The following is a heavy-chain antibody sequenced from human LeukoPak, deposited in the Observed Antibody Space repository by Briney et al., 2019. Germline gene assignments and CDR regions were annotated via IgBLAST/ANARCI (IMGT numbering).Heavy chain of an antibody. V-gene: IGHV3-11*06. CDR1: GFTFSDYY. CDR2: ISSSSSYT. Sequence: GGSLRLSCAASGFTFSDYYMSWIRQAPGKGLEWVSYISSSSSYTNYADSVKGRFTISRDNAKNSLYLQMNSLRAEDTAVYYCARFYGSGSSAYYYGMDVWGQGTLVTVSS. J-gene: IGHJ6*02. D-gene: IGHD3-10*01. CDR3: ARFYGSGSSAYYYGMDV.